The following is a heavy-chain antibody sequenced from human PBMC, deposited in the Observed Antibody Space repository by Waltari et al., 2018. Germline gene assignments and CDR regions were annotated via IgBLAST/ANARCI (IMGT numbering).Heavy chain of an antibody. CDR1: GFTFSSYD. V-gene: IGHV3-13*01. CDR2: IGTAGDT. D-gene: IGHD3-10*01. Sequence: EVQLVESGGGLVQPGGSLRLSCAASGFTFSSYDMHWVRQATGKGLEWVSAIGTAGDTYYPGSVKGRFTISRENAKNSLYLQMNSLRAGDTAVYYCARAWPSPPMVRAYWYFDLWGRGTLVTVSS. J-gene: IGHJ2*01. CDR3: ARAWPSPPMVRAYWYFDL.